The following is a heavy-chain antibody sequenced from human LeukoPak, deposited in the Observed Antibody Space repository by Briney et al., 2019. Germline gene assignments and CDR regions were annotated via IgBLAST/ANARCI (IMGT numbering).Heavy chain of an antibody. J-gene: IGHJ4*02. D-gene: IGHD6-13*01. Sequence: GGSLRLSCAASGFTFSSYSMIWARQAPGKGLEGVSSISISNSYIYHADAVKGRFTISRDNAKNSLNLQMNSLRAEDTAVYYCARVEAAAVHLNYWGQGTLVTVSS. CDR1: GFTFSSYS. CDR2: ISISNSYI. CDR3: ARVEAAAVHLNY. V-gene: IGHV3-21*01.